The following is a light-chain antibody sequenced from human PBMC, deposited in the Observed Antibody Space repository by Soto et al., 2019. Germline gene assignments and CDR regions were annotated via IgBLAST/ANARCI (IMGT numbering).Light chain of an antibody. Sequence: EIVMTQSPGTLSLSPGESATLSCRASQTVSSSYLAWYQQKPGQPPRLLIYGASSRATGIPDRFSGSGSGTDFTFTISRLEPEDFAVYYCQQYGSSPKTFGQGTKVEIK. CDR3: QQYGSSPKT. J-gene: IGKJ1*01. CDR2: GAS. CDR1: QTVSSSY. V-gene: IGKV3-20*01.